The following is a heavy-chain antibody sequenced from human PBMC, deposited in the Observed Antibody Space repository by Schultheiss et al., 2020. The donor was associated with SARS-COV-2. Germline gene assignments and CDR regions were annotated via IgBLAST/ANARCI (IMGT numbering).Heavy chain of an antibody. J-gene: IGHJ4*02. D-gene: IGHD1-1*01. CDR3: ARDTAWNDLDY. V-gene: IGHV4-31*03. Sequence: SETLSLTCTVSGGYISSGGYYWSWIRQVPGKGLEWIGYIYYIGNTFYNSSLKSRVTISVDTSKNQFSLKLSSVTAADTAVYYCARDTAWNDLDYWGQGTLVTVSS. CDR2: IYYIGNT. CDR1: GGYISSGGYY.